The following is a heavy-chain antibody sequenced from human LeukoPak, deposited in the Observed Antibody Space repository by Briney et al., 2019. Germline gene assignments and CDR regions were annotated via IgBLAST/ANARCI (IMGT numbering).Heavy chain of an antibody. V-gene: IGHV4-38-2*02. D-gene: IGHD2-2*01. J-gene: IGHJ5*02. Sequence: SQTLSLTCTVSGGSFSSGYYWGWIRQPPGKGLEWIGSIYHSGSTYYNPSLKSRVTISVDTSKNQFSLKLSSVTAADTAVYYCARDPIATAANEGDWFDPWGQGTLVTVSS. CDR1: GGSFSSGYY. CDR3: ARDPIATAANEGDWFDP. CDR2: IYHSGST.